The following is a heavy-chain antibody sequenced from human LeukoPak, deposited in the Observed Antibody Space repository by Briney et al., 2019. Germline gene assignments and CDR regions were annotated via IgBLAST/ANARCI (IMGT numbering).Heavy chain of an antibody. V-gene: IGHV3-30*04. J-gene: IGHJ3*02. CDR2: ISYDGSNK. CDR3: ARDIGYCSGGSCSNDAFDI. D-gene: IGHD2-15*01. CDR1: RFTFSSYA. Sequence: GRSLRLSCAASRFTFSSYAMHWVRQAPGKGLEWVAVISYDGSNKYYADSVKGRFTISRDNSKNTLYLQMNSLRAEDTAVYYCARDIGYCSGGSCSNDAFDIWGQGTMVTVSS.